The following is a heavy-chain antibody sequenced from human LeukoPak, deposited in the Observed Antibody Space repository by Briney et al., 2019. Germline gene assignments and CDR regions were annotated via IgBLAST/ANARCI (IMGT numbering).Heavy chain of an antibody. Sequence: GGSLRLSCAASGFTVSSNYMSWVRQAPGKGLEWVSVIYSGGSIYYADSVKGRFTISRDNSKNTLYLQMNSLRAEDTAVYYCASAYSGYEGTEYYFDYWGQGTLVTVSS. J-gene: IGHJ4*02. CDR2: IYSGGSI. CDR1: GFTVSSNY. CDR3: ASAYSGYEGTEYYFDY. D-gene: IGHD5-12*01. V-gene: IGHV3-53*01.